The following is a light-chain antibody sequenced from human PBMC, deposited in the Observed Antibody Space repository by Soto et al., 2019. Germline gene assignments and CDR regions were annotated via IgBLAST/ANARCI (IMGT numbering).Light chain of an antibody. J-gene: IGKJ1*01. Sequence: AIHVTHSPSPRSSSLLCIFTITFRASQGISSALAWYQQKPGKAPKLRIYDASRLKSGVPSRFSASGSGTEFTLIISSLQPDDFATYYCQQYNSYSGTFGQGTKVDI. CDR2: DAS. CDR1: QGISSA. V-gene: IGKV1-13*02. CDR3: QQYNSYSGT.